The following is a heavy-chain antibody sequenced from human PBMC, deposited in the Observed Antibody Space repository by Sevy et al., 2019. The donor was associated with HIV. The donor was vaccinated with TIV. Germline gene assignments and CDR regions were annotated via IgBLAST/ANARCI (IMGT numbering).Heavy chain of an antibody. CDR1: GGSISSGGYY. CDR2: IYYSGST. CDR3: ARESRPYYYDSSGYSGFDY. J-gene: IGHJ4*02. D-gene: IGHD3-22*01. V-gene: IGHV4-31*03. Sequence: SETLSLTCTVSGGSISSGGYYWSWIRQHPGKGLEWIGYIYYSGSTYYNPSLKSRVNISVDTSKNQFSLKLSSVTAADTAVYYCARESRPYYYDSSGYSGFDYWGQGTLVTVSS.